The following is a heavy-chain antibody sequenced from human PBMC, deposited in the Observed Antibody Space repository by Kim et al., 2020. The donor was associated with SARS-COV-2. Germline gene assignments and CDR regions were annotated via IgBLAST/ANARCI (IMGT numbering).Heavy chain of an antibody. CDR2: IKEDGSEK. Sequence: GGSLRLSCAASGFTFSNYYMTWVRQAPGRGLEWVANIKEDGSEKYYVDSANGRFIISRDNAKNSLYLQINSLRAEDTAVYYCARGLQWMFHYYYYGMDVWGQGTTVTVSS. D-gene: IGHD6-19*01. J-gene: IGHJ6*02. CDR3: ARGLQWMFHYYYYGMDV. CDR1: GFTFSNYY. V-gene: IGHV3-7*04.